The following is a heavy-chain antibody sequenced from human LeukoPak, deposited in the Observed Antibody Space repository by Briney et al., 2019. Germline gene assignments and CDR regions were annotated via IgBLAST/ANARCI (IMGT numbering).Heavy chain of an antibody. CDR1: GGSISSYY. J-gene: IGHJ4*02. CDR3: ARDRGYCSSTSCYTRFDY. Sequence: SSETLSLTCTVSGGSISSYYWSWIRQPPGKGLEWIGYIYNSESTNYNPSLKSRVTISVDTSKNQFSLKLSSVTAADTAVYYCARDRGYCSSTSCYTRFDYWGQGTLVTVSS. CDR2: IYNSEST. D-gene: IGHD2-2*02. V-gene: IGHV4-59*01.